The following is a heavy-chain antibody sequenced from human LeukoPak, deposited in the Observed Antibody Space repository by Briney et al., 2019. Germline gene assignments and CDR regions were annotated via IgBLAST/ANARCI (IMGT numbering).Heavy chain of an antibody. J-gene: IGHJ4*02. CDR1: GFTFDDYA. V-gene: IGHV3-9*01. D-gene: IGHD3-9*01. CDR2: ISWNSGSI. Sequence: PGRSLRLSCVASGFTFDDYAMHWVRQAPGKGLEWVSGISWNSGSIGYADSVKGRFTISRDNAKNSLYLQMNSLRAEDTALYYCAKDYVRGTSYDILTGSPFDYWGQGTLVTVSS. CDR3: AKDYVRGTSYDILTGSPFDY.